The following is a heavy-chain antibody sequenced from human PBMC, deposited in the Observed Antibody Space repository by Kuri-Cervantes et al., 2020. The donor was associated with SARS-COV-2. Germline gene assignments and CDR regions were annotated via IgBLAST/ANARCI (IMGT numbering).Heavy chain of an antibody. D-gene: IGHD3-22*01. Sequence: ASVKVSCKASGYTFTGNYMHWVRQAPGQGLEWMGRINPNSCDTNYVQKFQGTVTMTRDTSISTAYMELSRLRSDDTAVYYCARAGGISSGYYYRLDYWGQGTLVTVSS. CDR1: GYTFTGNY. J-gene: IGHJ4*02. CDR2: INPNSCDT. CDR3: ARAGGISSGYYYRLDY. V-gene: IGHV1-2*06.